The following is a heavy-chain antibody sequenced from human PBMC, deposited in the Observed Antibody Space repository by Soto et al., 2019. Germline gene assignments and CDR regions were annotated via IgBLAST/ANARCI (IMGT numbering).Heavy chain of an antibody. J-gene: IGHJ4*02. CDR2: THHSGST. CDR1: GASISSSYR. V-gene: IGHV4-4*02. D-gene: IGHD6-19*01. Sequence: QVQLQESGPGLVKPSETLSLTCDVSGASISSSYRWSWVRQPPGKGLEWIGETHHSGSTKYKPSLKSRVTISVHKSKNQFSLKLSSVTAADTAVYYCASQGGWYVDYWGQGTLVTVSS. CDR3: ASQGGWYVDY.